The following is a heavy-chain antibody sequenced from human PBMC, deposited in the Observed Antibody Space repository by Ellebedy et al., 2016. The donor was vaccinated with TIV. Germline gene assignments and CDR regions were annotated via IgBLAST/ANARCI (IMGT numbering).Heavy chain of an antibody. Sequence: GESLKISXAASGFTFSSYSMNWVRQAPGKGLEWVSYISSSSSTIYYADSVKGRFTISRDNSKNTLYLQMNSLRAEDTAVYYCAKIIVGATTYYYYGMDVWGQGTTVTVSS. CDR3: AKIIVGATTYYYYGMDV. CDR2: ISSSSSTI. V-gene: IGHV3-48*01. CDR1: GFTFSSYS. D-gene: IGHD1-26*01. J-gene: IGHJ6*02.